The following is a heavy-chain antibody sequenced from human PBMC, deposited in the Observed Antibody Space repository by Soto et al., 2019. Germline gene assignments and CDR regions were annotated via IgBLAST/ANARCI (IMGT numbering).Heavy chain of an antibody. J-gene: IGHJ5*02. V-gene: IGHV3-23*01. CDR1: GFTFSSYA. D-gene: IGHD3-10*01. CDR3: AKGFSSGSYLLGSDWFDP. CDR2: ISGSGGST. Sequence: EVQLLESGGGLVQPGGSLRLSCAASGFTFSSYAMSWVRQAPGKGLEWVSAISGSGGSTYYADSVKGRFTISRDNSKNTLYLQMSSLRAEETAVYYCAKGFSSGSYLLGSDWFDPWGQGTLVTVSS.